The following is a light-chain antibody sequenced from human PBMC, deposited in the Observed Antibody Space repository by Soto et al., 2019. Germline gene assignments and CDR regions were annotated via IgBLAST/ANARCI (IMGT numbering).Light chain of an antibody. CDR3: QQYNSWPRT. J-gene: IGKJ1*01. V-gene: IGKV3-15*01. Sequence: EIVMTQSPATLSVSPGERATLSCRASQSVNSNLAWYQQKPGQAPRLLIYGASSRATGIPARFSGSGSGTEFTLTITSLQPEDFAVYYCQQYNSWPRTFGQGTKVDI. CDR1: QSVNSN. CDR2: GAS.